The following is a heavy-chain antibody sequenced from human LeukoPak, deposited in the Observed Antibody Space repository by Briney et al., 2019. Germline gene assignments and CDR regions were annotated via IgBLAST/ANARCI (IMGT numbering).Heavy chain of an antibody. J-gene: IGHJ6*02. CDR1: GFTFSSYA. D-gene: IGHD3-10*01. Sequence: PGGSLRLSCAASGFTFSSYAMSWARQGPGKGLVWVSQIFSDGSMTNYADSVKGRFTISRDNAKNTLYLQMNSLRVEDTAVYYCGRGGVPGAMDVWGQGTTVTVAS. CDR3: GRGGVPGAMDV. V-gene: IGHV3-74*01. CDR2: IFSDGSMT.